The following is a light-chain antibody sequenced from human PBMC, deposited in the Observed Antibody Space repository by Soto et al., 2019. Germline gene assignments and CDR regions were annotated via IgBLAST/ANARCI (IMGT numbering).Light chain of an antibody. Sequence: QSALTQPASVSGSPGQSVTISCTGTSTDIGDFNYVSWYQHLPGRAPKLIIYDVTNRPSGISYRFSASKSGRTASLTISGLQAEDEADYYCSSYSSSTTHVVFGGGTTLTVL. J-gene: IGLJ2*01. CDR2: DVT. V-gene: IGLV2-14*03. CDR3: SSYSSSTTHVV. CDR1: STDIGDFNY.